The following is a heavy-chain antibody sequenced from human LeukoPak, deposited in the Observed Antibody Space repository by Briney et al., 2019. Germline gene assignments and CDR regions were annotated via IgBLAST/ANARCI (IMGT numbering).Heavy chain of an antibody. D-gene: IGHD5-12*01. CDR2: ISAYNGNT. CDR1: GYTFTRYG. J-gene: IGHJ4*02. V-gene: IGHV1-18*01. CDR3: ARGYSDYDLDY. Sequence: GASVKVSCKASGYTFTRYGITWVRQAPGQGLEWMGWISAYNGNTKNAQKVQGRVTMTTDTSTSTAYMELRSLRSDDTAVYYCARGYSDYDLDYWGQGTLVTVSS.